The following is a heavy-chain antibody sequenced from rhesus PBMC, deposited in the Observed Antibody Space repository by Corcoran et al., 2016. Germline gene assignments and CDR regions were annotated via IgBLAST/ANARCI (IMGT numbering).Heavy chain of an antibody. D-gene: IGHD5-42*01. CDR2: MNGNSGST. CDR1: GGSFSTYW. J-gene: IGHJ4*01. Sequence: QVQLQESGPGLVKPSETLSLTCAVSGGSFSTYWWTWIRQPPGRGLEWIGEMNGNSGSTNYNPSLESRVTISKDASKNQFSLKLNSVTAADTAVYYCARYKGYSGYNYMYWGQGVLVTVSS. CDR3: ARYKGYSGYNYMY. V-gene: IGHV4-80*01.